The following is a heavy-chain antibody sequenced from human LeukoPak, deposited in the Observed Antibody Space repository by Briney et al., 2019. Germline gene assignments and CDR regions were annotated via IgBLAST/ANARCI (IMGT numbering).Heavy chain of an antibody. CDR3: TTWTSH. CDR2: IKSKTDGGTT. Sequence: GGSLRLSCAASGPTSNNAWMSWVRQAPGKGLEWVGRIKSKTDGGTTDYAAPAKGRFTISRDDSENTVYLQMNSLKTEDTAVYYCTTWTSHWGQGTLVTVSS. V-gene: IGHV3-15*01. D-gene: IGHD3/OR15-3a*01. CDR1: GPTSNNAW. J-gene: IGHJ4*02.